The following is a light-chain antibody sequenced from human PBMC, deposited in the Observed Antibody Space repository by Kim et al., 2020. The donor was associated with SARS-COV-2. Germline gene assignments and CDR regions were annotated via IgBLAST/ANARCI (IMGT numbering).Light chain of an antibody. V-gene: IGKV1-9*01. CDR3: QQLNSLPLT. Sequence: ASVGHRVTITCRASQGASTYLAWDQQKPAKAPKLLIYAASTLQSGVPSRFSGSGSGTHFTLTISSLQAEDFATYYCQQLNSLPLTFGGGTKVDIK. CDR2: AAS. J-gene: IGKJ4*01. CDR1: QGASTY.